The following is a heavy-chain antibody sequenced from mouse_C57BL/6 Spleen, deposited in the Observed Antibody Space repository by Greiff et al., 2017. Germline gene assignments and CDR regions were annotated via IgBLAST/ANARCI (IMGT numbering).Heavy chain of an antibody. Sequence: VQLQQPGAELVKPGASVKLSCKASGYTFTSYWMHWVKQRPGRGLERIGRIDPNGGGTKYNEKFKGKATLTVDKPSSTAYMQLSSLTSEDSAVYYCARGPATVVEAWFAYWGQGTLVTVSA. J-gene: IGHJ3*01. CDR1: GYTFTSYW. CDR3: ARGPATVVEAWFAY. CDR2: IDPNGGGT. D-gene: IGHD1-1*01. V-gene: IGHV1-72*01.